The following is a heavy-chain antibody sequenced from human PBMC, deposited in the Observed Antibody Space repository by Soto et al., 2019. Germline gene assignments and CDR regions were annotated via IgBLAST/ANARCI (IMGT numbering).Heavy chain of an antibody. V-gene: IGHV3-74*01. CDR2: IDNAGTDS. CDR3: ARGWFGPDV. J-gene: IGHJ6*04. Sequence: EVQLVESGGGLVQPGGSLRLPCAASGFTLSGRPMPWVRQAQGKGLVWVSGIDNAGTDSTYADSVKGRFTSSRDNAKNMLYLQMNSLRVEDTAVYYCARGWFGPDVWGKGTTVTVSS. D-gene: IGHD3-10*01. CDR1: GFTLSGRP.